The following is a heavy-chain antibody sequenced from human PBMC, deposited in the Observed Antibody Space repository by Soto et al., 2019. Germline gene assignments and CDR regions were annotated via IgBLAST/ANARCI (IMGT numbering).Heavy chain of an antibody. D-gene: IGHD6-13*01. V-gene: IGHV3-23*01. Sequence: GGSLRLSCAASGFTFGSYAMTWVRQAPGKGLEWVSAITGGGGTTDYAAPVKGRFTISRDDSKNTLYLQMNSLKTEDTAVYYCTTAGYSSTCSHYWGQGALVTVSS. CDR1: GFTFGSYA. CDR2: ITGGGGTT. CDR3: TTAGYSSTCSHY. J-gene: IGHJ4*02.